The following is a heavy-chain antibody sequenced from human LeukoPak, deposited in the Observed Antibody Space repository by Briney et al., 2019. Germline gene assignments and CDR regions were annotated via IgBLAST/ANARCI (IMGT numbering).Heavy chain of an antibody. CDR1: GGTFSSYA. J-gene: IGHJ6*03. Sequence: ASVTVSCKASGGTFSSYAISWVRQAPGQGLEWMGGIIPIFGTANYAQKFQGRVTITTDESTSTAYMELSSLRSEDTAVYYCAREGIAAAGTVYYMDVWGKGTTVTVSS. CDR2: IIPIFGTA. CDR3: AREGIAAAGTVYYMDV. V-gene: IGHV1-69*05. D-gene: IGHD6-13*01.